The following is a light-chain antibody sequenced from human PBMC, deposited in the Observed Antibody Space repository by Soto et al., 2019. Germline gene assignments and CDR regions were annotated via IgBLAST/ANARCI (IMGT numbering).Light chain of an antibody. J-gene: IGLJ1*01. V-gene: IGLV2-14*01. CDR1: RSDVGSYTY. Sequence: QSALTQPASVSGSPRQSITISCTGARSDVGSYTYVSWYQQHPGKAPKLMIYEVNNRPSGVSNRFSGSKSGNTASLTISGLQAEDEADYYCSSYTSSSTLYVFGTGTKV. CDR2: EVN. CDR3: SSYTSSSTLYV.